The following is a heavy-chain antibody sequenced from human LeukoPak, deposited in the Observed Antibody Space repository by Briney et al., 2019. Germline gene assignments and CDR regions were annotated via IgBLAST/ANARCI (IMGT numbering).Heavy chain of an antibody. CDR3: ARYCSSASCSPSGMDV. CDR2: IYHSGHT. V-gene: IGHV4-59*12. J-gene: IGHJ6*03. D-gene: IGHD2-2*01. CDR1: GGSISSYY. Sequence: SETLSLTCTVSGGSISSYYWTWIRQAPGKGLEWIGYIYHSGHTYYNPSLQSRVTISVDRSKNQFSLKLTSVTAADTAVYFCARYCSSASCSPSGMDVWGKGTTVTVSS.